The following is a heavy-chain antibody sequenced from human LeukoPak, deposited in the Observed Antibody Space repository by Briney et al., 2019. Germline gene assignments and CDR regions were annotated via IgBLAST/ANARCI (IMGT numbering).Heavy chain of an antibody. D-gene: IGHD6-19*01. CDR2: IYSSEST. CDR3: ARFHSGSGGRYVLWYFDL. Sequence: PSETLSLTCTVSGGSVSSYYWSWLRQPPGKGLEWIGYIYSSESTNYNPSLKSRVTISVETSKNQFSLKLRSVTAADTDVYDCARFHSGSGGRYVLWYFDLWGRGTLVTVSS. V-gene: IGHV4-4*08. CDR1: GGSVSSYY. J-gene: IGHJ2*01.